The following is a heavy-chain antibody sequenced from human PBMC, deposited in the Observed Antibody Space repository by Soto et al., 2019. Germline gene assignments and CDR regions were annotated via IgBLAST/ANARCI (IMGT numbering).Heavy chain of an antibody. J-gene: IGHJ3*02. V-gene: IGHV3-21*01. Sequence: GGSLRLSCAASGFTFSSYSMNWVRQAPGKGLEWVSSISSSSSYIYYADSVKGRFTISRDNAKNSLYLQMNSLRAEDTAVYYCARESGLYSGYDVPAERLWCAFDIWGQGTMVTVSS. CDR3: ARESGLYSGYDVPAERLWCAFDI. CDR1: GFTFSSYS. D-gene: IGHD5-12*01. CDR2: ISSSSSYI.